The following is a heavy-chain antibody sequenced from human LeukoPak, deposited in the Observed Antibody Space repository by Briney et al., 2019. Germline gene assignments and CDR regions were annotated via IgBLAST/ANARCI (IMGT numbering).Heavy chain of an antibody. J-gene: IGHJ4*02. D-gene: IGHD3-22*01. Sequence: PGGSLRLSCAASGFTVSSNYMSWVRQAPGKGLEWVSVIYSGGSTYYADSVKGRFTISRDNSKNTLYLQMNSLRAEDTAVYYCARAHNSHYYYDSSGYYVWGQGTLVTVSS. CDR1: GFTVSSNY. CDR3: ARAHNSHYYYDSSGYYV. CDR2: IYSGGST. V-gene: IGHV3-53*01.